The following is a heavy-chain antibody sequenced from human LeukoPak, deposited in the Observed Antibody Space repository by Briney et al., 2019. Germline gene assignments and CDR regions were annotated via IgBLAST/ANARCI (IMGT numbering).Heavy chain of an antibody. CDR1: GFTVSSNY. D-gene: IGHD3-10*01. CDR2: IYSGGST. CDR3: ATGRRYGSGSYYPWFDP. Sequence: GGSLRLSCAASGFTVSSNYMSWVRQAPGKGLEWVSVIYSGGSTYYADSVKGRFTISRDNSKNTLYLQMNSLRAEDTAVYYCATGRRYGSGSYYPWFDPWGQGTLVTVSS. V-gene: IGHV3-66*02. J-gene: IGHJ5*02.